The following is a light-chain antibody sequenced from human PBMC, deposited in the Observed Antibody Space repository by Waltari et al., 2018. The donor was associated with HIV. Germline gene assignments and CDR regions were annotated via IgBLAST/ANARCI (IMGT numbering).Light chain of an antibody. Sequence: QSVLTQPASVSGSPGQSITISCTGTSSAVGSYNLVSWYQQHPAKAPKLMIYEVSKRPSGVSNRFSGSKSGNTASLTISGLQADDEADYYCCSYAGSGTYVFGSGTKVTVL. J-gene: IGLJ1*01. CDR2: EVS. CDR3: CSYAGSGTYV. V-gene: IGLV2-23*02. CDR1: SSAVGSYNL.